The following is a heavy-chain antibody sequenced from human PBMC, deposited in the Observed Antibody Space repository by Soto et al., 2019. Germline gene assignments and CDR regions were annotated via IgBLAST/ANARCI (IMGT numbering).Heavy chain of an antibody. CDR2: ISGSGGST. V-gene: IGHV3-23*01. D-gene: IGHD3-10*01. CDR3: ADGSEYDEYGMDV. CDR1: GFTFSSYA. Sequence: EVQLLESGGGLVQPGGSLRLSCAASGFTFSSYAMSWVRQAPGKGLEWVSAISGSGGSTYYADSVKGRFTISRDNSKNTLYRQRNSLRAEDTAVYYCADGSEYDEYGMDVWGQGTTVTVSS. J-gene: IGHJ6*02.